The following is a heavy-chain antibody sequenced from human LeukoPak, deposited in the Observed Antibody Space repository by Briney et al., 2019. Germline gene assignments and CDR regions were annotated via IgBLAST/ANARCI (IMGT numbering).Heavy chain of an antibody. D-gene: IGHD3-22*01. Sequence: GGSLRLSCAASGFTFCSYEMNWVRQAPGKGLEWVSYISSSGSTIYYADSVKGRFTISRDNAKKSLYLQMNSLRAEDTAVYYCAREFDSSGYLDYWGQGTLVTVSS. V-gene: IGHV3-48*03. CDR2: ISSSGSTI. J-gene: IGHJ4*02. CDR3: AREFDSSGYLDY. CDR1: GFTFCSYE.